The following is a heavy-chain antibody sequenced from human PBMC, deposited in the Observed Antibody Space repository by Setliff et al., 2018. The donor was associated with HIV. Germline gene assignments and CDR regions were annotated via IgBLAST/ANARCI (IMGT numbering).Heavy chain of an antibody. CDR1: GYTLTEFS. J-gene: IGHJ4*02. V-gene: IGHV1-24*01. CDR2: FDPEDGER. Sequence: ASVKVSCKVSGYTLTEFSIHWVRQAPGKGLEWMGGFDPEDGERIHAQKFQGRVTMTEDTSTDTAYMELSSLKSEDTAVYYCVVAAAGTSSYYWGQGTLVTVSS. CDR3: VVAAAGTSSYY. D-gene: IGHD6-13*01.